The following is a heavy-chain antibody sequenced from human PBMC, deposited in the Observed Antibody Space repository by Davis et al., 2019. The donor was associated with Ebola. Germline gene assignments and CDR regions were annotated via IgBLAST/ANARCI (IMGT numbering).Heavy chain of an antibody. D-gene: IGHD3-16*01. CDR3: ARVGGAAGDPLDP. Sequence: ASAKVTCKASAYTITSYGISWVRQDPGQGHEWMGWISAYNGNTNYAQKLQGRVTMTTDTSTSTAYMELRSLRSEDTAVYYCARVGGAAGDPLDPWGQGTLVTVSS. CDR2: ISAYNGNT. J-gene: IGHJ5*02. CDR1: AYTITSYG. V-gene: IGHV1-18*01.